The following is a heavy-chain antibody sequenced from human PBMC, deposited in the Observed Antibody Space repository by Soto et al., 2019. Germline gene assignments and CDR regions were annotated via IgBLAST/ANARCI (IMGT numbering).Heavy chain of an antibody. CDR3: ARFVLNYYDSSGWYYLDY. V-gene: IGHV1-18*04. Sequence: QVQPVQSGAEVKKPGASVKVSCKASGYTFTSYGISWVRQAPGQGLEWLGWFSAYNGNTNYAQKLQGRVTMTTDTSTSTAYMELRSLRSDDTAVYYCARFVLNYYDSSGWYYLDYWGQGTLVTVSS. D-gene: IGHD3-22*01. J-gene: IGHJ4*02. CDR1: GYTFTSYG. CDR2: FSAYNGNT.